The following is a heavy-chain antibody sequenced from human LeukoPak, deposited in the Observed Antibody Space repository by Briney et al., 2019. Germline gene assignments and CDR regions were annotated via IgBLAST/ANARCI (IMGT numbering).Heavy chain of an antibody. CDR3: ARVKSPWDAFDI. CDR1: GGSISNGDYS. D-gene: IGHD1-26*01. V-gene: IGHV4-30-2*01. Sequence: SQTLSLTCAVSGGSISNGDYSWTWIRQPPGKGLVWIGYIYHSGTSYYNPSLKSRVTISVDKSRNQFSLQLRSVTAADTAVYYCARVKSPWDAFDIWGQGAMVTVSS. J-gene: IGHJ3*02. CDR2: IYHSGTS.